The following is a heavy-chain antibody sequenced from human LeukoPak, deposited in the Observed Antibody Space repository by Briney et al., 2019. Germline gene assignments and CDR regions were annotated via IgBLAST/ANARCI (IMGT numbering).Heavy chain of an antibody. V-gene: IGHV1-8*01. CDR3: ARGSSSWRYAFDI. Sequence: GASVKVSCKASGFTLTNYDINWVRQAPGQGLEWMGWMNPINGNTGYARKFQGRVTITADESTSTAYMELSSLRSEDTAVYYCARGSSSWRYAFDIWGQGTMVTVSS. J-gene: IGHJ3*02. CDR1: GFTLTNYD. D-gene: IGHD6-13*01. CDR2: MNPINGNT.